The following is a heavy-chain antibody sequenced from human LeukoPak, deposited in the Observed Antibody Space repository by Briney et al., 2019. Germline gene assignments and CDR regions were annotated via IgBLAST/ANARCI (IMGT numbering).Heavy chain of an antibody. CDR2: ISGGGSNI. V-gene: IGHV3-23*01. CDR3: AKEAFGDKGLDH. CDR1: GFTFSTYV. D-gene: IGHD3-10*01. J-gene: IGHJ4*02. Sequence: PGGSLRLSCAASGFTFSTYVMSWVRKAPGKGQEWVSSISGGGSNIYYADSAKGRFTISRNNSENTLYLQMNVLRADDTAIYYCAKEAFGDKGLDHWGQGTLAAVSS.